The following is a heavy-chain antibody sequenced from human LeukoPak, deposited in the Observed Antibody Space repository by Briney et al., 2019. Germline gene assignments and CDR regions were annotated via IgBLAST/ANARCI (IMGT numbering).Heavy chain of an antibody. CDR2: ISYDGSNK. CDR1: GFTFSSYG. J-gene: IGHJ4*02. V-gene: IGHV3-30*18. Sequence: GRSLRLSCAASGFTFSSYGMHWVRRAPGKGLEWVAVISYDGSNKYYADSVKGRFTISRDNSKNTLYLQMNSLRAEDTAVYYCAKLEKSDSRFDYWGQGTLVTVSS. D-gene: IGHD6-6*01. CDR3: AKLEKSDSRFDY.